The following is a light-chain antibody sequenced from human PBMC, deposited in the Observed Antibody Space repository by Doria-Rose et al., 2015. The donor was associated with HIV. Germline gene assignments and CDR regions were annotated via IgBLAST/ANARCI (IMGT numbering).Light chain of an antibody. V-gene: IGKV1-9*01. J-gene: IGKJ1*01. Sequence: TQSPSFLSASVGVRVTTTCRASQGISRYLAWYQQKPGKAPTLLIFGASTWQSGVPSRFSGSGSGTEFTLTISSLQPEDFATYYCQQFDSFPRTFGQGTKVELK. CDR3: QQFDSFPRT. CDR1: QGISRY. CDR2: GAS.